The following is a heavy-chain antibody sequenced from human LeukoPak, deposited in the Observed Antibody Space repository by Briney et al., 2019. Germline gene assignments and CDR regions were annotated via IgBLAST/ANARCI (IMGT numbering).Heavy chain of an antibody. CDR1: GFTFSSYA. V-gene: IGHV3-30-3*01. CDR2: ISYDGSNK. D-gene: IGHD2-15*01. J-gene: IGHJ6*02. CDR3: AREVDYYYYYGMDV. Sequence: GGSLRLSCAASGFTFSSYAMHWVRQAPAKGLEWVAVISYDGSNKYYADSVKGRFTISRDNSKNTLYLQMNSLRAEDTAVYYCAREVDYYYYYGMDVWGQGTTVTVSS.